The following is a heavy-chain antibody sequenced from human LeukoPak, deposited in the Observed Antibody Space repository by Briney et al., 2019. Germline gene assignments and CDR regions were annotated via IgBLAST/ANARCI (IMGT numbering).Heavy chain of an antibody. CDR1: GGTFSSYA. Sequence: SVKVSCKASGGTFSSYAISWVRQAPGQGLEWMGGIIPIFHTANYAQKFQGRVTITADDSTSTAYMELSSLRSEDTAVYYCARGLLWFGELYPNWFDPWGQGTLVTVSS. CDR3: ARGLLWFGELYPNWFDP. CDR2: IIPIFHTA. D-gene: IGHD3-10*01. J-gene: IGHJ5*02. V-gene: IGHV1-69*13.